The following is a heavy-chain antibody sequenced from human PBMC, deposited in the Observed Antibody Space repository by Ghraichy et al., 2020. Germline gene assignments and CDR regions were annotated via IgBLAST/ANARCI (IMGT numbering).Heavy chain of an antibody. CDR1: GFTFSSYA. Sequence: LSLTCAASGFTFSSYAMSWVRQAPGKGLEWVSAISGSGGSTYYADSVKGRFTISRDNSKNTLYLQMNSLRAEDTAVYYCARDFWSGYFDYWGQGTLVTVSS. V-gene: IGHV3-23*01. CDR2: ISGSGGST. J-gene: IGHJ4*02. CDR3: ARDFWSGYFDY. D-gene: IGHD3-3*01.